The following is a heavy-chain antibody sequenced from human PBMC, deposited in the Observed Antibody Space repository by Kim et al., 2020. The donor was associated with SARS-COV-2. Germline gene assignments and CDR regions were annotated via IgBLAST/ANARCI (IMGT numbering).Heavy chain of an antibody. D-gene: IGHD4-4*01. CDR2: ISYFGSA. CDR3: ARQGIVTTVTGWFDS. V-gene: IGHV4-39*01. CDR1: ASSFRTRSYY. J-gene: IGHJ5*01. Sequence: SETLSLTCSVSASSFRTRSYYWGWVRPTPEKGLEWIGSISYFGSAYYNVSLMSRVTMSVDTSKNEFSLTLKSVTAADTATYYCARQGIVTTVTGWFDSWGQGTQVTVSS.